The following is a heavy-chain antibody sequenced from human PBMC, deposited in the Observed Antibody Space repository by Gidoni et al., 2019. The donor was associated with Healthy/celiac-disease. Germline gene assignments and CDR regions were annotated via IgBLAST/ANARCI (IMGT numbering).Heavy chain of an antibody. J-gene: IGHJ4*02. V-gene: IGHV3-21*01. CDR3: ARLYSSGYYDY. Sequence: EVQLVESGGGLVKPGGSLRLSCAASGFTFSRYSMNWVRQAPGKGLEWVSSISSSSSYKYYADSLKGRFIISRDNAKNSLYLQMNSLRAEDTAVYYCARLYSSGYYDYWGQGTLVTVSS. D-gene: IGHD3-22*01. CDR2: ISSSSSYK. CDR1: GFTFSRYS.